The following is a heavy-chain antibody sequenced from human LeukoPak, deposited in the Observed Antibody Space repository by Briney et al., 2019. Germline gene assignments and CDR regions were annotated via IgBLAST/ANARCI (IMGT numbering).Heavy chain of an antibody. CDR2: IYTSGST. CDR1: GGSISSYY. V-gene: IGHV4-4*07. J-gene: IGHJ5*02. D-gene: IGHD3-10*01. CDR3: ARDSHRITMVRGVIDNWFDP. Sequence: KTPETLSLTCTVSGGSISSYYWSWIRQPAGKGLEWIGRIYTSGSTNYNPSLKSRVTISVDTSKNQFSLKLSSVTAADTAVYYCARDSHRITMVRGVIDNWFDPWGQGTLVTVSS.